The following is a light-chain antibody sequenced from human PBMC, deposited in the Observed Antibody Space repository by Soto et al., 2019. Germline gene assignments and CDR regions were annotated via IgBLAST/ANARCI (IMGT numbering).Light chain of an antibody. CDR2: DTS. J-gene: IGKJ1*01. V-gene: IGKV3-15*01. CDR3: QQFNTWPRT. Sequence: EKLMSQSPATLSVSPGERATLSCRASQTVSNKLVWYQQRPGQAPRLLIYDTSTRATGIPARFSGSGSGTEFTLTISSLQSEDFAVYYCQQFNTWPRTFGQGTKGDIK. CDR1: QTVSNK.